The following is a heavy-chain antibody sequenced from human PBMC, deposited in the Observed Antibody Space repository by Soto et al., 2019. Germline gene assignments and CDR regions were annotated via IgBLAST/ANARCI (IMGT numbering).Heavy chain of an antibody. CDR2: ISGSGDNT. Sequence: GGSLRLSCVASGFTYSSYVMSWVRQAPGKGLEWVSSISGSGDNTYYADSVKGRFTISRDNSKNTLYLEMNSLRAEDTAVYYWAKGAWPGGCSGNSCYSSYWGQGTLVTVSS. CDR1: GFTYSSYV. V-gene: IGHV3-23*01. J-gene: IGHJ4*02. D-gene: IGHD2-15*01. CDR3: AKGAWPGGCSGNSCYSSY.